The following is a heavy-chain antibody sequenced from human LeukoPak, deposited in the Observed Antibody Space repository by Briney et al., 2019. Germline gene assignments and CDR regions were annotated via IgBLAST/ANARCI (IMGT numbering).Heavy chain of an antibody. Sequence: SETLSLTCSVSGGSISSSNYYWGWIRQPPGKGLEWIGSIYYSGSTYYNPSLKSRVTISVDTSKNQFSLKLSSVTAADTAVHYCGHSSGLYGYFDYWGQGTLVTVSS. CDR1: GGSISSSNYY. CDR2: IYYSGST. V-gene: IGHV4-39*07. CDR3: GHSSGLYGYFDY. D-gene: IGHD6-19*01. J-gene: IGHJ4*02.